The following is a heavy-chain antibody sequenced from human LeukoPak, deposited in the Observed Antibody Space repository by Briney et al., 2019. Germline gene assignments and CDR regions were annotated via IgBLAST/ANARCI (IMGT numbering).Heavy chain of an antibody. CDR3: ARDPSAFDI. Sequence: QPGGSLRLSCAASGFTFSSYGMHWVRQAPGKGLEWVAVIWYDGSNKYYADSVKGRFTISRDNSKNTLYLQMNSLRAEDTAVYYCARDPSAFDIWGQGTMATVSS. CDR1: GFTFSSYG. V-gene: IGHV3-33*01. CDR2: IWYDGSNK. J-gene: IGHJ3*02.